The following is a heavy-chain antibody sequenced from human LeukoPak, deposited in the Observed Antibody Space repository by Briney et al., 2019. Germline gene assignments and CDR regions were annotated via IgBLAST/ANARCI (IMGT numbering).Heavy chain of an antibody. J-gene: IGHJ5*02. D-gene: IGHD3-22*01. CDR1: GYTLTELS. CDR3: ATAHLAYDSSGYYYVNWFDP. V-gene: IGHV1-24*01. CDR2: FDPEDGET. Sequence: ASVKVSCKVSGYTLTELSMHWVRQAPGKGLEWMGGFDPEDGETIYAQKFQGRVTMTEDTSTDTAYMELSSLRSEDTAVYYCATAHLAYDSSGYYYVNWFDPWAQGTLVTVSS.